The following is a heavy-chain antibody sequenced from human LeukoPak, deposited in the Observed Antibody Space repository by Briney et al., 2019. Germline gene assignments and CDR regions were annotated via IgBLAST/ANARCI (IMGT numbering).Heavy chain of an antibody. J-gene: IGHJ6*02. CDR1: GFTFSSHA. CDR3: AKVLRYFMDV. D-gene: IGHD3-9*01. CDR2: ISSNGGST. V-gene: IGHV3-64*04. Sequence: GGSLRLSCSASGFTFSSHAMHWVRQAPGKGLEYVSAISSNGGSTYYADSVKGRFTISRDNSKNTLYLQMNSLRAEDTAVYYCAKVLRYFMDVWGQGTTVTVSS.